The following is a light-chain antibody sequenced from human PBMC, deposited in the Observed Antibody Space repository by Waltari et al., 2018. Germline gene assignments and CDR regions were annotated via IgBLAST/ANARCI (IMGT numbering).Light chain of an antibody. V-gene: IGKV3-15*01. CDR3: QQYNNWPPGT. J-gene: IGKJ2*01. Sequence: TVITQSPATLSFSPGERATLSCRTSETVSTTLAWYQHKSAQTPRLLIYAASTKATGITARFIGSGSGTEVTLLISSLQSEDFAAYYCQQYNNWPPGTFGQGTKLEI. CDR2: AAS. CDR1: ETVSTT.